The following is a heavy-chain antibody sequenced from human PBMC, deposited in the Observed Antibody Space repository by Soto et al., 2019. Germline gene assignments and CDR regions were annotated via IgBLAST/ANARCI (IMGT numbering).Heavy chain of an antibody. J-gene: IGHJ3*02. D-gene: IGHD3-10*01. CDR3: ASRSTYHDAFDI. Sequence: QVQLQESGPGLVKPSETLSLTCTVSGGSIGTYYWTWIRQPPGKGLEWIGHIYYSGNTNYNPSLESRVTMSVDTSKTQFSLRLASVTAADTAVYYCASRSTYHDAFDIWGPGTEVTVSA. V-gene: IGHV4-59*08. CDR2: IYYSGNT. CDR1: GGSIGTYY.